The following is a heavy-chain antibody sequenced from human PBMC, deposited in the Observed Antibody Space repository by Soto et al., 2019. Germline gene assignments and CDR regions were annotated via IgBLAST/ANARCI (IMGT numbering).Heavy chain of an antibody. D-gene: IGHD3-10*02. Sequence: GGFLRLSCAASGFTFSNYGMHWVRQTPGKGLEWVAVISFVGSNEYYVDSVTGRFTISRDNSKNTLYLQMNSLRAEDTAVYYCAKDAVLFGEFQGIIGYYFDYWGQGTLVTVSS. J-gene: IGHJ4*02. CDR1: GFTFSNYG. CDR3: AKDAVLFGEFQGIIGYYFDY. V-gene: IGHV3-30*18. CDR2: ISFVGSNE.